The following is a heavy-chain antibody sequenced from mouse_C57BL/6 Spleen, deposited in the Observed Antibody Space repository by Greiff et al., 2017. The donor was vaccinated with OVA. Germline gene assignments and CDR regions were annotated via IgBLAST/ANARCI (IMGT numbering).Heavy chain of an antibody. D-gene: IGHD1-1*01. CDR3: AREGLLRPAMDY. Sequence: VQLKESGPELVKPGDSVKISCKASGYSFTGYFMNWVMQSHGKSLEWIGRINPYNGDTFYNQKFKGKATLTVDKSSSTAHMELRSLTSEDSAVYYCAREGLLRPAMDYWGQGTSVTVSS. J-gene: IGHJ4*01. V-gene: IGHV1-20*01. CDR1: GYSFTGYF. CDR2: INPYNGDT.